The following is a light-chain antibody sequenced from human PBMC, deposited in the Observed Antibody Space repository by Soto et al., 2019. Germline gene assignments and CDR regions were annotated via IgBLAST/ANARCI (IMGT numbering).Light chain of an antibody. J-gene: IGKJ3*01. CDR1: QDISNY. Sequence: DIQMTQSPSSLSASVGDRVTITCQASQDISNYLNWYQQKPGKAPKLLIYDASNLETGVPSRFSGRGSVTDFTFTISSLQPEDIATYYCQQYDNLIFTFGPGTKVDIK. CDR2: DAS. CDR3: QQYDNLIFT. V-gene: IGKV1-33*01.